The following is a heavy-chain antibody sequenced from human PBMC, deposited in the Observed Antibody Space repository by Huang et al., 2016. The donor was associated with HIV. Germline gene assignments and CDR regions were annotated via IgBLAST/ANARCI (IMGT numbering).Heavy chain of an antibody. CDR2: IYWDDDK. CDR1: GFSLNHKGVG. CDR3: AHIGRLGNYYMDV. V-gene: IGHV2-5*02. Sequence: QITLKESGPTVIKPTQTLTLTCSFSGFSLNHKGVGVGWIRQPPGKALEWLVLIYWDDDKRFTPSLKNRITITKDTSKIQVVFTMTNLDPMDTGTYYCAHIGRLGNYYMDVWGNGTTVTVSS. D-gene: IGHD7-27*01. J-gene: IGHJ6*03.